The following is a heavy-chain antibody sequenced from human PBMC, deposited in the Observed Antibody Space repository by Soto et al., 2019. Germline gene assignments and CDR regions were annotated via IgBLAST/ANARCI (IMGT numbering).Heavy chain of an antibody. D-gene: IGHD3-3*01. J-gene: IGHJ4*02. CDR1: GYTFTNYG. CDR2: ISAYNGDT. Sequence: ASVKVSCKASGYTFTNYGIGWVRHAPGQELEWMGWISAYNGDTDSAQRFQGRITMTTDASTSTAYMELRSLRNDDTAVYYCARVYSRLLSSSETDDWGQGNLVTFSS. V-gene: IGHV1-18*01. CDR3: ARVYSRLLSSSETDD.